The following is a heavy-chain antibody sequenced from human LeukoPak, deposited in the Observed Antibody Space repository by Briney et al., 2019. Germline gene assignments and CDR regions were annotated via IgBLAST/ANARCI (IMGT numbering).Heavy chain of an antibody. CDR1: GYTFTGYY. Sequence: ASVKVSCTASGYTFTGYYMHWVRQAPGQGLEWMGWINPNSGGTNYAQKFQGRVTMTRDTSISTAYMELSRLRSDDTAVYCCARGPIHCSSTSCYIWHFDYWGQGTLVTVSS. V-gene: IGHV1-2*02. J-gene: IGHJ4*02. D-gene: IGHD2-2*02. CDR2: INPNSGGT. CDR3: ARGPIHCSSTSCYIWHFDY.